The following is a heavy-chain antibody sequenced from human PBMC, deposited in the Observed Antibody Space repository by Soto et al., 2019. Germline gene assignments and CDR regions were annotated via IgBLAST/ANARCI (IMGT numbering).Heavy chain of an antibody. J-gene: IGHJ5*02. D-gene: IGHD3-22*01. V-gene: IGHV4-30-4*01. CDR2: IYYSGST. CDR3: ARDWYYDSSGYYP. Sequence: SETLSLTCTVSGGSISSGDYYWSWIRQPPGKGLEWIGYIYYSGSTCYNPSLKSRVTISVDTSKNQFSLKLSSVTAADTAVYYCARDWYYDSSGYYPWGQGTLVTVSS. CDR1: GGSISSGDYY.